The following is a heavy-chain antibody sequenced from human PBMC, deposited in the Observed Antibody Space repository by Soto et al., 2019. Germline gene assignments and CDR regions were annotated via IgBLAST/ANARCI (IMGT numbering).Heavy chain of an antibody. Sequence: QVQLVQSGAEVKKPGSSVKVSCKASGGTFSSYAISWVRQAPGQGLEWMGGIIPIFGTANYAQKFQGRVTITADESTSTAYMELSSVRSEDTAVYYCGRAIGIAAAGPLYCYGMDVWGQGTTVTVSS. CDR2: IIPIFGTA. CDR3: GRAIGIAAAGPLYCYGMDV. J-gene: IGHJ6*02. D-gene: IGHD6-13*01. CDR1: GGTFSSYA. V-gene: IGHV1-69*01.